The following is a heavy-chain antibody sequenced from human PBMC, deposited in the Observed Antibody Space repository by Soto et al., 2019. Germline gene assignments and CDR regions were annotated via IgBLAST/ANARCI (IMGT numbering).Heavy chain of an antibody. Sequence: ASVKVSCKASGYTFFTYDISWVRQAPGQGLEWMGWISTYSGDTKYAQKFQGRVTMTTDTSTTTAYLELRSLRSDGTAVYYCARSSGGVFGIIIEGSNWLAPWGQGSLVTVSS. CDR2: ISTYSGDT. CDR1: GYTFFTYD. J-gene: IGHJ5*02. V-gene: IGHV1-18*01. D-gene: IGHD3-16*02. CDR3: ARSSGGVFGIIIEGSNWLAP.